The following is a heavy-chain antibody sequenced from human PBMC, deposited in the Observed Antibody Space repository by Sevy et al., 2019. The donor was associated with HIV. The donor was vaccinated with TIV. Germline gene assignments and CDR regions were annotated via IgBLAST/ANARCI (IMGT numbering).Heavy chain of an antibody. V-gene: IGHV3-30-3*01. J-gene: IGHJ4*02. CDR2: ISYDGSNK. Sequence: GGSLRLSCAASGFTFSSYAVHWVRQAPGKGLEWVAVISYDGSNKYYADSVKGRFTISRDNSKNTLYLQMNSLRAEDTAVYYCARDEVYYGSGSHWGTFDYWGQGTLVTVSS. D-gene: IGHD3-10*01. CDR3: ARDEVYYGSGSHWGTFDY. CDR1: GFTFSSYA.